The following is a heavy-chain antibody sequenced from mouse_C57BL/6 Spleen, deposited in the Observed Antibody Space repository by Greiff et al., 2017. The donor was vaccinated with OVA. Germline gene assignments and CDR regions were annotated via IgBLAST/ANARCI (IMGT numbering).Heavy chain of an antibody. J-gene: IGHJ4*01. Sequence: EVQLQQSGPELVKPGASVKISCKASGYSFTGYWMNWVKQRHGKGLEWIGEIYPNYGTTSYNQKFKGKATLTVDKSSSTAYMQLNSLTSEDSAVCFCTSEHAMDDWGQGTTVTVSS. CDR3: TSEHAMDD. CDR2: IYPNYGTT. V-gene: IGHV1-39*01. CDR1: GYSFTGYW.